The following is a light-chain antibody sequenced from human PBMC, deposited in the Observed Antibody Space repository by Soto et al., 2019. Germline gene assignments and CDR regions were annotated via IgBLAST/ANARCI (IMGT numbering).Light chain of an antibody. CDR3: MQGTHWLYMYT. CDR1: QSLVYSDGNTY. J-gene: IGKJ2*01. V-gene: IGKV2-30*01. Sequence: DVVMTQSLLSLPVTLGQPASISCRSSQSLVYSDGNTYLNWFQQRPGQSPRRLIYKVSNRDSGVPDRFSGSGSGTDFTLKISRVEAEDVGVYYCMQGTHWLYMYTFGQGTKLEIK. CDR2: KVS.